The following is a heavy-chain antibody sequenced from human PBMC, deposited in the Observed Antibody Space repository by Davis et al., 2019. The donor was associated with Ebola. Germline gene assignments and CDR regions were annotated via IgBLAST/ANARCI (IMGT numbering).Heavy chain of an antibody. CDR1: GFTLSSHW. D-gene: IGHD3-10*01. J-gene: IGHJ4*02. Sequence: GESLKIPCAASGFTLSSHWMTWVRQAPGKGLEWLANIKQDGSEEYYVDSVKGRFTISRDNTKNSLYLQMNSLRAEDTAVYYCARDYYGSVNLWGQGTLVTVSS. V-gene: IGHV3-7*03. CDR2: IKQDGSEE. CDR3: ARDYYGSVNL.